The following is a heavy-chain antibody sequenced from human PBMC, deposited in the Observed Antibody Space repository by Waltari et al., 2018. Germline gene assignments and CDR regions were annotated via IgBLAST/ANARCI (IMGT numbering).Heavy chain of an antibody. J-gene: IGHJ4*02. CDR3: ARTAYSGSYTPLDY. CDR1: GGSISSYY. Sequence: QVQLQESGPGLVKPSETLSLTCTVSGGSISSYYWSWIRQPAGKGLGWIGRIYTSGSTNYNPSLKSRVTMSVDTSKNQFSLKLSSVTAGDTAVYYCARTAYSGSYTPLDYWGQGTLVTVSS. V-gene: IGHV4-4*07. CDR2: IYTSGST. D-gene: IGHD1-26*01.